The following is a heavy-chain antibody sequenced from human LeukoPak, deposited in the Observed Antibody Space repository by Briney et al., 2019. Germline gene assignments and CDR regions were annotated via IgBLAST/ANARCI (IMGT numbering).Heavy chain of an antibody. CDR3: ASDPNRVVPAAMSGPYYFDY. Sequence: SETLSLTCAVYGGSFSGYYWSWMRQPPGKGLEWIGEINHSGSTNYNPSLKSRVTISVDTSKNQFSLKLSSVTAADTAVYYCASDPNRVVPAAMSGPYYFDYWGQGTLVTASS. V-gene: IGHV4-34*01. J-gene: IGHJ4*02. CDR2: INHSGST. CDR1: GGSFSGYY. D-gene: IGHD2-2*01.